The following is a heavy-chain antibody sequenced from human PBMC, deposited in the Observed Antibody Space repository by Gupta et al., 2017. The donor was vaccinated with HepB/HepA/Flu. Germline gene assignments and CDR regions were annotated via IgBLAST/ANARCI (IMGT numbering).Heavy chain of an antibody. V-gene: IGHV3-74*01. D-gene: IGHD3-16*01. CDR2: IYTGGSRK. Sequence: EVQLVESGGGLVQPGGSLRLSCAASGFIFSDYWINGVRQVPGKGLVGLSRIYTGGSRKNNADSVRGRFPISRDNAKNTLYLEMDGLTAEDTAVYYCARGDMRGYYMDGGGKGTTVTVSS. CDR3: ARGDMRGYYMDG. CDR1: GFIFSDYW. J-gene: IGHJ6*03.